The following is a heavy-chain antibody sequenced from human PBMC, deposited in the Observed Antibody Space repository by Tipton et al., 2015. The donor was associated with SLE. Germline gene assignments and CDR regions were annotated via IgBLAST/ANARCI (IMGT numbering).Heavy chain of an antibody. CDR2: VYSSGST. D-gene: IGHD2-21*02. J-gene: IGHJ4*02. Sequence: TLSLTCTVSGGSISGYYWSWIRQPPGKGLEWIGYVYSSGSTNYNPSLKSRVTISVDTSKNQFSLKLSSVTAADTAVYYCARCDTGFDYWGQGTLVTVSS. CDR3: ARCDTGFDY. V-gene: IGHV4-59*12. CDR1: GGSISGYY.